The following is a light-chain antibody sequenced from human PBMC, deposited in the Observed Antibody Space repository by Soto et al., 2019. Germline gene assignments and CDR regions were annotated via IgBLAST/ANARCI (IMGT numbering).Light chain of an antibody. CDR2: EVS. J-gene: IGLJ2*01. V-gene: IGLV2-18*02. Sequence: QSALTQPPSVSGSPGQSVTISCTGTSSDVGYYNRVAWYQQPPGTAPKLMVFEVSNRPSGVPDRFSWSKSGNTASLTISGLQAEDEADYYCRSYTTSSTLVFGGGTKLTVL. CDR1: SSDVGYYNR. CDR3: RSYTTSSTLV.